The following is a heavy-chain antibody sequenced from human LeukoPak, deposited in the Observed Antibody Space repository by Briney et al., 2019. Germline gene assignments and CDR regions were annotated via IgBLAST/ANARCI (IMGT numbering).Heavy chain of an antibody. V-gene: IGHV3-9*01. CDR1: GFTFDDYA. CDR2: TSWNSGSI. J-gene: IGHJ4*02. CDR3: AKDMVGVTQTFYYFDY. Sequence: GRSLRLSCAASGFTFDDYAMHLVRQAPGKGLEWVSSTSWNSGSIGYADSVKGRFTISRDNAKNSLYLQMNSLRAEDTALYYCAKDMVGVTQTFYYFDYWGQGTLVTVSS. D-gene: IGHD2-15*01.